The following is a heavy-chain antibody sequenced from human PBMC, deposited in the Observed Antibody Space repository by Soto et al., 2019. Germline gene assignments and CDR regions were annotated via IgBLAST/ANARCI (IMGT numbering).Heavy chain of an antibody. CDR2: IYYSGST. V-gene: IGHV4-59*01. CDR3: AADWRGRYDY. CDR1: GGSISSYY. J-gene: IGHJ4*02. D-gene: IGHD1-26*01. Sequence: PSETLSLTCTVSGGSISSYYWSWIRQPPGKGLEWIGYIYYSGSTNYNPSLKSRVTISVDTSKNQFSLKLSSVTAADTAVYYCAADWRGRYDYWGQGTLVTVSS.